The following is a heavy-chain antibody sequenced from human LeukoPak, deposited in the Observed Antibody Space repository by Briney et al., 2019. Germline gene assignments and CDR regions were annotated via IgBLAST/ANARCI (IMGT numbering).Heavy chain of an antibody. CDR2: IRYDGSNK. D-gene: IGHD3-22*01. V-gene: IGHV3-30*02. J-gene: IGHJ4*02. CDR3: AKGKGTGNYYDSSGYYIDY. Sequence: GGSLRLSCAASGFTFSSYGMHWVRQAPGKGLGWVAFIRYDGSNKYYADSVKGRFTISRDNSKNTLYLQMNSLRAEDTAVYYCAKGKGTGNYYDSSGYYIDYWGQGTLVTVSS. CDR1: GFTFSSYG.